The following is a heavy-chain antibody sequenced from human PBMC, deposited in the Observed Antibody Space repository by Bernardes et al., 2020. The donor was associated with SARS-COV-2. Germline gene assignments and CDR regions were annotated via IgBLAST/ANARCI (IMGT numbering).Heavy chain of an antibody. CDR3: AREILEIVGVIGY. Sequence: GSLRLSCAASGFTVSSNYMSWVRQAPGKGLEWVSVIYSGGTTYYAESVKGRFSISRDNSKNTLDLHMNSLRAEDTAVYYCAREILEIVGVIGYWGRGTLVTVSS. CDR2: IYSGGTT. V-gene: IGHV3-66*01. J-gene: IGHJ4*02. D-gene: IGHD3-16*02. CDR1: GFTVSSNY.